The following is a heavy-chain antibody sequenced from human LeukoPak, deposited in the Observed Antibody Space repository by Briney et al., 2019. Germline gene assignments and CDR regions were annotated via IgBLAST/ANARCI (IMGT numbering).Heavy chain of an antibody. Sequence: ASVKVSCKASGYTFTGYYMHWVRQAPGQGLEWMGRINPNSGGTNYAQKFQGRVTMTRDTSISTAYMELSRLRSDDTAVYYCVRGYSSSRGSFDYWGQGTLVTVSS. D-gene: IGHD6-6*01. CDR2: INPNSGGT. CDR3: VRGYSSSRGSFDY. V-gene: IGHV1-2*06. CDR1: GYTFTGYY. J-gene: IGHJ4*02.